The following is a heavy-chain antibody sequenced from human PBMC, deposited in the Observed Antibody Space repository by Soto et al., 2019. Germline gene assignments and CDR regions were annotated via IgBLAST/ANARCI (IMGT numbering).Heavy chain of an antibody. J-gene: IGHJ6*04. CDR3: ARAQQLVRSYYYYGMDV. CDR2: TYYRSTWYN. Sequence: SQTLSLTCAISGDSVSSNSAAWNWIRQSPSRGLEWLGRTYYRSTWYNDYAVSVKSRITINPDTSKNQFSLQLNSVTPEDTAVYYCARAQQLVRSYYYYGMDVWGKGTTVTVSS. V-gene: IGHV6-1*01. CDR1: GDSVSSNSAA. D-gene: IGHD6-13*01.